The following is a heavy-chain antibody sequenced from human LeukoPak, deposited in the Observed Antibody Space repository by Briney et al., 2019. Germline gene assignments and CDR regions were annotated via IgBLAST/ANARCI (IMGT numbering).Heavy chain of an antibody. CDR1: GYTFTSYG. CDR2: ISAYNGNT. CDR3: ARDDLWFGELSTTNWFDP. D-gene: IGHD3-10*01. V-gene: IGHV1-18*01. Sequence: ASVKVSCKASGYTFTSYGISWVRQAPGQGLEWMGWISAYNGNTNYAQKLQGRVTMTTDTSTSTAYMELRSLRSDDTAVYYCARDDLWFGELSTTNWFDPWGQGTLVTVSS. J-gene: IGHJ5*02.